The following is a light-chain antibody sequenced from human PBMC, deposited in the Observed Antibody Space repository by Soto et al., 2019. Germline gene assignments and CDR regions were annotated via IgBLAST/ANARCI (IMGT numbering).Light chain of an antibody. V-gene: IGLV1-44*01. CDR3: AAWDDSLRGLE. Sequence: QSVLTQPPSASGTPGQMVTISCSGRSSNIGSNTVNWYQQLPGMAPKLLIYNNSQRPSGVPDRFSGSKSGTSASLAISGLQSEDEADYYCAAWDDSLRGLEFGGGTKVTVL. J-gene: IGLJ2*01. CDR2: NNS. CDR1: SSNIGSNT.